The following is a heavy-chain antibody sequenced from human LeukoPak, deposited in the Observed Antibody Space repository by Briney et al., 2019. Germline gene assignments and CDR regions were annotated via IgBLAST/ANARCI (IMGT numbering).Heavy chain of an antibody. Sequence: SVKVSCKASGGTFSSYAISWVRQAPGQGLEWMRGIIPIFGTANYAQKFQGRVTITADESTSTAYMELSSLRSEDTAVYYCARLYYYDSSGYSHEAFDIWGQGTMVTVSS. D-gene: IGHD3-22*01. V-gene: IGHV1-69*01. CDR3: ARLYYYDSSGYSHEAFDI. CDR1: GGTFSSYA. CDR2: IIPIFGTA. J-gene: IGHJ3*02.